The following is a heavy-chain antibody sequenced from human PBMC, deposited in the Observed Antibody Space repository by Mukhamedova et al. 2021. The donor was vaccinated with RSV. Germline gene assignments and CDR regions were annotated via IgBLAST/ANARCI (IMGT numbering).Heavy chain of an antibody. D-gene: IGHD3-10*01. V-gene: IGHV1-2*02. CDR3: VTGRGRNCLDP. CDR2: ISPNSGDA. J-gene: IGHJ5*02. Sequence: EYMGWISPNSGDAMYARKFQGRVTMTRDTSISTAYMELNTLRFDDTAVYYCVTGRGRNCLDPWGQGTLVTVSS.